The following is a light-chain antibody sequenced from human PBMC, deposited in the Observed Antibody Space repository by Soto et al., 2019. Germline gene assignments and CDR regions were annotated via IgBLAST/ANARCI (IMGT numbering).Light chain of an antibody. Sequence: EIVLTQSPATLSLSPGERATLSCRASQSVSSYLAWYQQKPGQAPRLLIYDASNRATGIPARFSGSGSGTDFTLTISSLEPEDVAIYYCQQRSNWLTLGGGTKVEIK. CDR1: QSVSSY. V-gene: IGKV3-11*01. CDR2: DAS. CDR3: QQRSNWLT. J-gene: IGKJ4*01.